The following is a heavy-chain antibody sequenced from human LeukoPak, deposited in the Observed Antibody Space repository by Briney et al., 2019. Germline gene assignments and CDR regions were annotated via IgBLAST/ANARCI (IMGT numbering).Heavy chain of an antibody. Sequence: ASVKVSCKASGYTFTSYDINWVRQATGQGLEWMGWMNPNSGNTGYAQKFQGRVTITRNTSISTAYMELSSLRSEDTAVYYCARDRPDPEPSYGSSPASGYWGQGTLVTVSS. CDR2: MNPNSGNT. D-gene: IGHD3-10*01. J-gene: IGHJ4*02. CDR1: GYTFTSYD. V-gene: IGHV1-8*03. CDR3: ARDRPDPEPSYGSSPASGY.